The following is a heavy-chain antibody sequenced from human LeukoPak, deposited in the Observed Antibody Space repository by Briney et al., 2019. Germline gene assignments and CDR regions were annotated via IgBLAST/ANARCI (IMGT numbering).Heavy chain of an antibody. D-gene: IGHD1-20*01. CDR2: INPNSGGT. CDR3: ARDLSQGPYNWNYLEY. Sequence: ASVKVSCKASGYTFTGYYMHWVRQAPGQGLEWMGWINPNSGGTNYAQKFQGRVTMTRDTSISTAYMELSRLRSDDTAVYYCARDLSQGPYNWNYLEYWGQGTLVTVSS. CDR1: GYTFTGYY. J-gene: IGHJ4*02. V-gene: IGHV1-2*02.